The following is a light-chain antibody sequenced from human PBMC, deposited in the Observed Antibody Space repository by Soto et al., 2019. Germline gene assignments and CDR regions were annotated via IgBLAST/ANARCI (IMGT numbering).Light chain of an antibody. J-gene: IGKJ4*01. CDR2: SAS. CDR1: QSVSSN. Sequence: EIVMTQSPATLSVSPGERATLSCRASQSVSSNLAWYQQKPGQAPRLLIYSASRRATGIPDRFTGSGSGTDFTLTINRVEPEDFAVYFCQQRSNWPPTFGGGTKVDIK. CDR3: QQRSNWPPT. V-gene: IGKV3D-20*02.